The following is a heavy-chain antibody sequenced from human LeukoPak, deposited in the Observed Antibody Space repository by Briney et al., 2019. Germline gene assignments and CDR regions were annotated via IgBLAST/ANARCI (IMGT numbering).Heavy chain of an antibody. D-gene: IGHD3-10*01. CDR1: GFTFGDYA. CDR3: ARRSGSYLDY. V-gene: IGHV3-33*01. J-gene: IGHJ4*02. Sequence: GGSLRLSCTASGFTFGDYAMSWVRQAPGKGLEWVAVIWYDGSNKYYADSVKGRFTISRDNSKNTLYLQMNSLRAEDTAVYYCARRSGSYLDYWGQGTLVTVSS. CDR2: IWYDGSNK.